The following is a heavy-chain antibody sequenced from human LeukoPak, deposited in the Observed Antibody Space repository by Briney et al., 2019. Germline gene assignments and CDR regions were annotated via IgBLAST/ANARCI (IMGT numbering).Heavy chain of an antibody. CDR2: ISASGSAT. Sequence: GGSLRLSCAASGFIFSNYGMNWVRQAPGKGLEWVAAISASGSATSYADSVRGRFTISRDNSKSTTYLQMNSLRAEDTAVFYCARGKYYYDYWGQGTLVTVSS. D-gene: IGHD6-6*01. J-gene: IGHJ4*02. CDR3: ARGKYYYDY. V-gene: IGHV3-23*01. CDR1: GFIFSNYG.